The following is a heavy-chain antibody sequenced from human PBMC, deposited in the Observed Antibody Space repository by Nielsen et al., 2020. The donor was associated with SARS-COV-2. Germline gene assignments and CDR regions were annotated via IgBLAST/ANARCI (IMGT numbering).Heavy chain of an antibody. J-gene: IGHJ6*02. CDR2: ISSSSSYT. V-gene: IGHV3-11*06. CDR1: GFTFSDYY. Sequence: GESLKISCAASGFTFSDYYMSWIRQAPGKGLEWVSYISSSSSYTNYADSVKGRFTISRDNAKNSLYLQMNSLRDEDTAVYYCARDHCSSTSCYTYYYYYGMDVWGQGTTVTVSS. CDR3: ARDHCSSTSCYTYYYYYGMDV. D-gene: IGHD2-2*02.